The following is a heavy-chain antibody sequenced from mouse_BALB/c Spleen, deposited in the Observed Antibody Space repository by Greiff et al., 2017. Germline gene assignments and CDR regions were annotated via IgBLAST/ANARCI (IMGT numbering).Heavy chain of an antibody. CDR3: ARDPYYAMDY. CDR1: GYSITSGYY. J-gene: IGHJ4*01. Sequence: VQLKQSGPGLVKPSQSLSLTCSVTGYSITSGYYWNWIRQFPGNKLEWMGYISYDGSNNYNPSLKNRISITRDTSKNQFFLKLNSVTTEDTATYYCARDPYYAMDYWGQGTSVTVSS. CDR2: ISYDGSN. V-gene: IGHV3-6*02.